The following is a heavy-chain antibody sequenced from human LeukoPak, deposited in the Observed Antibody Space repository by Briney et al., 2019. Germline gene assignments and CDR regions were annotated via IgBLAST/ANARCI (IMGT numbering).Heavy chain of an antibody. CDR1: GYTFTGYY. Sequence: ASVKVSCKASGYTFTGYYMHLVRQAPGQGLEWMGWINPNSGGTNYAQKFQGRVTMTRDTSISTAYMELSRLRSDDTAVYYCARGASIMITFGGAIGFDYWGQGTLVTVSS. D-gene: IGHD3-16*02. CDR2: INPNSGGT. V-gene: IGHV1-2*02. CDR3: ARGASIMITFGGAIGFDY. J-gene: IGHJ4*02.